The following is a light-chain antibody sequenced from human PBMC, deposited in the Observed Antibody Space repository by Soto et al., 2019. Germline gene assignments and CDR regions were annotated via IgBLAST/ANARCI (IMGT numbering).Light chain of an antibody. Sequence: QSVLTQPPSVSGAPGQRVTISCTGSSSNIGAGYDVHWYQQLPGTAPKLLIYGNSNRPSGVPDRFSGSKSGTSASLAITGLQAEDEADYYCQSYDSSLSAGEVFGGGTKVTVL. V-gene: IGLV1-40*01. CDR2: GNS. CDR1: SSNIGAGYD. CDR3: QSYDSSLSAGEV. J-gene: IGLJ2*01.